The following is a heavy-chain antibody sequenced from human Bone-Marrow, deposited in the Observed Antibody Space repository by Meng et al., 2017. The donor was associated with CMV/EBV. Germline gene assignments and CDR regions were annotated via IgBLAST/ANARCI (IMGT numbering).Heavy chain of an antibody. D-gene: IGHD6-19*01. CDR2: INHSGST. V-gene: IGHV4-34*01. J-gene: IGHJ6*02. CDR3: ASYRSVKFPTDRGRGMDV. CDR1: GGPFSGYY. Sequence: WEILCFTFAVHGGPFSGYYWSWIRQPPGKGLEWIGEINHSGSTNYKPSLKSRVTISVDTSKNQFSLKVTSVTAADTALYYCASYRSVKFPTDRGRGMDVWGQGTTVTVSS.